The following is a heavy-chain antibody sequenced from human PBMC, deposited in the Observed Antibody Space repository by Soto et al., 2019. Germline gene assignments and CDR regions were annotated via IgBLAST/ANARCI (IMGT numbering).Heavy chain of an antibody. J-gene: IGHJ3*01. D-gene: IGHD2-15*01. CDR1: GFIFNNYV. CDR3: AKDYGGHPNRDAYDV. V-gene: IGHV3-23*01. Sequence: EVQLLESGGGLVQPGGSLRLSCAASGFIFNNYVMGWVRQAPGKGLEWVSGISGTGHTTYYADSMKGRFTISRDNSRNTLFLQIDSLRAEDTALYYCAKDYGGHPNRDAYDVWGQGTMVTVSS. CDR2: ISGTGHTT.